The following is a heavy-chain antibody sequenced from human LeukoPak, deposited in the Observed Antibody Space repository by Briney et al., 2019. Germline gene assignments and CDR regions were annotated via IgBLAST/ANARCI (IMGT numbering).Heavy chain of an antibody. D-gene: IGHD3-10*01. CDR2: ISYDGSNK. J-gene: IGHJ4*02. CDR3: AKDEGYYGSGIIDY. CDR1: GFTFSSYG. Sequence: GRSLRLSCAASGFTFSSYGMHWVRQAPGKGLEWVAVISYDGSNKYYADSVKGRFTISRDNSKNTLYLQMNSLRAEDTAVYYCAKDEGYYGSGIIDYWGQGTLVTVSS. V-gene: IGHV3-30*18.